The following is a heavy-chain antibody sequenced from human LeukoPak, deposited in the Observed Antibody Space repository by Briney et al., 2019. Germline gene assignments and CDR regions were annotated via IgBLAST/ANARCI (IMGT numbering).Heavy chain of an antibody. CDR2: ISYDGSNK. Sequence: GGSLRLSCAGSGFTFSSHAIHWVRQAPGKGVEWVAVISYDGSNKYYVDSVKGRFTISRDNSKNTLYLEMNRLRGEDTAVYYCARGGTVGATVYYFDYWGQGTLVTVSS. CDR3: ARGGTVGATVYYFDY. V-gene: IGHV3-30-3*01. D-gene: IGHD1-26*01. J-gene: IGHJ4*02. CDR1: GFTFSSHA.